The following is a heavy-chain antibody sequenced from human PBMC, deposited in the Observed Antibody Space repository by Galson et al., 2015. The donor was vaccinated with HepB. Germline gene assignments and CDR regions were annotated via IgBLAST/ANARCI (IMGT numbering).Heavy chain of an antibody. J-gene: IGHJ4*02. V-gene: IGHV3-9*01. Sequence: SLRLSCAASGFTFDDYAMHWVRQAPGKGLEWVSGISWTSHKIAYADSVRGRFTISRDNAKNSLFLQMNSLRPEDTAFYYCAKGSENQLTNVDHWGQGTLVTVSS. D-gene: IGHD1-1*01. CDR2: ISWTSHKI. CDR1: GFTFDDYA. CDR3: AKGSENQLTNVDH.